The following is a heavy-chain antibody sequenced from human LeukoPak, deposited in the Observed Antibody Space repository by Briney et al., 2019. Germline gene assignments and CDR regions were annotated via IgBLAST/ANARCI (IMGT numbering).Heavy chain of an antibody. CDR2: IYTSGST. CDR1: GASVSSGGYY. CDR3: ASGTSRDWFDP. Sequence: KPSETLSLTCSVSGASVSSGGYYWSWIRQPAGKGLEWIGRIYTSGSTNYNPSLKSRVTISVDTSKNQFSLKLSSVTAADTAVYYCASGTSRDWFDPWGQGTLVTVSS. D-gene: IGHD1-1*01. V-gene: IGHV4-61*02. J-gene: IGHJ5*02.